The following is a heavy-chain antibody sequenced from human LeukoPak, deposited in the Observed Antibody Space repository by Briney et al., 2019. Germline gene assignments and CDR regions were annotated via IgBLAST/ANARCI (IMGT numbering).Heavy chain of an antibody. CDR2: AYHSGST. D-gene: IGHD1-14*01. Sequence: SETLSLTCSVSDGSITSHYWSWIRQPPGRGLEWIGYAYHSGSTNYNPSLKSRVTISVDTSKNQFSPKLNSMTAADTAVYYCARTPGNTLDYWGQGTLVTVSS. CDR3: ARTPGNTLDY. J-gene: IGHJ4*02. V-gene: IGHV4-59*11. CDR1: DGSITSHY.